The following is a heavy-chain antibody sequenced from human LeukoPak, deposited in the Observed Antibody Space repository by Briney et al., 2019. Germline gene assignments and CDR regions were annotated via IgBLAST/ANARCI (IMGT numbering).Heavy chain of an antibody. J-gene: IGHJ6*02. CDR3: ARGGPWRILGVAASTGRNGMDV. D-gene: IGHD3-3*01. CDR2: INPSGGST. V-gene: IGHV1-46*01. Sequence: ASVKVSCKASGYTFTSYYMDWVRQAPGQGLEWMGIINPSGGSTSYAQKFQGRVTMTRDTSTSTVYMELSSLRSEDTAVYYCARGGPWRILGVAASTGRNGMDVWGQGTTVTVSS. CDR1: GYTFTSYY.